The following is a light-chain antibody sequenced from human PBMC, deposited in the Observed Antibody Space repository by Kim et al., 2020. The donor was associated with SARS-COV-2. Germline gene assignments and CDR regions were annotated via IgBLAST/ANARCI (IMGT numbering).Light chain of an antibody. J-gene: IGLJ3*02. CDR3: QSYDSTIV. CDR1: SGSSARKY. CDR2: EDN. Sequence: PGKTVAISCTRHSGSSARKYVEWYQQRPGSALTTVIYEDNQIPSGVLDRFSGSVDSSSNAAFLSISGLKTEDEADYYCQSYDSTIVFGGGTQLTVL. V-gene: IGLV6-57*03.